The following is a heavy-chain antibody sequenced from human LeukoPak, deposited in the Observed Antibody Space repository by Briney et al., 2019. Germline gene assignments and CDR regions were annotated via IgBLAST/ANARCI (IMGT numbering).Heavy chain of an antibody. CDR1: GFTFSIYA. V-gene: IGHV3-23*01. CDR2: ISGSGGST. D-gene: IGHD2-8*01. Sequence: GGSLRLSYAASGFTFSIYAVMCVRQARGKGLEWVSSISGSGGSTYSADSVKGRLTISRDNSKNTLYLQMNSLRAEDTALYYCAKDRSCTNDICHGDFDYWGQGTLVTVSS. J-gene: IGHJ4*02. CDR3: AKDRSCTNDICHGDFDY.